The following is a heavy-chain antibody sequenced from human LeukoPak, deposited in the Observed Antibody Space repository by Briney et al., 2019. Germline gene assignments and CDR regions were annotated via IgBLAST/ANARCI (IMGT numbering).Heavy chain of an antibody. Sequence: ASVKVSCKASGYTFTCYYMHWVRQAPGQGLEWMGWINPNSGGTNYAQKFQGRVTMTRDTSISTAYMELSRLRSDDTAVYYCARGPDIVLMVYATSNTFDYWGQGTLVTVSS. J-gene: IGHJ4*02. CDR2: INPNSGGT. CDR3: ARGPDIVLMVYATSNTFDY. CDR1: GYTFTCYY. V-gene: IGHV1-2*02. D-gene: IGHD2-8*01.